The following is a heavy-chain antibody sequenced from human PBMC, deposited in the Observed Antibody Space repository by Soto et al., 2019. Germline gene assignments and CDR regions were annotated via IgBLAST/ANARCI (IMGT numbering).Heavy chain of an antibody. CDR1: GGSISSYY. Sequence: PSETLSLTCTVSGGSISSYYWSWIRQPPGKGLEWIGYIYYSGSTNYNPSLKSRVTISLDTSKNQFSLNLSSVTAADTAVYYCARTTVVAATRYFDYWGQGTLVTVSS. J-gene: IGHJ4*02. D-gene: IGHD2-15*01. CDR3: ARTTVVAATRYFDY. V-gene: IGHV4-59*01. CDR2: IYYSGST.